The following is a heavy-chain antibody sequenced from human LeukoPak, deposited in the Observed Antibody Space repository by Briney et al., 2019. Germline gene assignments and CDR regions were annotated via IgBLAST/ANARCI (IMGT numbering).Heavy chain of an antibody. CDR1: GGPVSSGNW. CDR3: ARPGFGGAFDI. CDR2: IYHSGST. D-gene: IGHD3-16*01. V-gene: IGHV4-4*02. J-gene: IGHJ3*02. Sequence: SGTLSLTCAVSGGPVSSGNWRSCVRQPPGKGLEWIGEIYHSGSTNYNPSLKSRVTISVDRSKNQFSLKLSSVTAADTAIYYCARPGFGGAFDIWGQGTLFTVSS.